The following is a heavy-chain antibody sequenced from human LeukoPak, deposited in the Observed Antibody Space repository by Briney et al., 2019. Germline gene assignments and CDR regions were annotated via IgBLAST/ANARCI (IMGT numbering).Heavy chain of an antibody. D-gene: IGHD6-19*01. CDR3: ARDQDSSGWYGPLDY. CDR2: ISYDGSNK. J-gene: IGHJ4*02. CDR1: GFTFSSYA. V-gene: IGHV3-30*04. Sequence: GGSLRLSCAASGFTFSSYAMSWVRQAPGKGLEWVAVISYDGSNKYYADSVKGRFTISRDNSKNTLYLQMNSLRAEDTAVYYCARDQDSSGWYGPLDYWGQGTLVTVSS.